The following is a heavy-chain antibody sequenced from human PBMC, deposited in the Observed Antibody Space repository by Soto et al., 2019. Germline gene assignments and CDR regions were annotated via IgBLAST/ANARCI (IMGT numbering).Heavy chain of an antibody. V-gene: IGHV3-30*18. D-gene: IGHD3-22*01. CDR2: ISSDGSHE. J-gene: IGHJ4*02. CDR3: AEDRVPVGSVVIIPDDFDV. Sequence: QLELVESGGGVVHPGTSLRLSCAASGFSFNRFATHWVRQAPGKGLEWVALISSDGSHEMYADSVKGRFTISRENSKNRLYLQMNNLRVEDTALYFCAEDRVPVGSVVIIPDDFDVWGRGTLVTVSS. CDR1: GFSFNRFA.